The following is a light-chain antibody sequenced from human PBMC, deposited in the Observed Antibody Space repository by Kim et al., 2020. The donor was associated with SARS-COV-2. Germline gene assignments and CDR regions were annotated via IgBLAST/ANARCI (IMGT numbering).Light chain of an antibody. CDR2: YVS. J-gene: IGLJ3*02. CDR1: TIGVKR. CDR3: QVWDSSSDHWV. Sequence: PGKPAGITCGENTIGVKRVRWYRRRRGRAPLLVIYYVSDRPSGIPGRFSGSTSGNTATLTISRVEAGDEADYYCQVWDSSSDHWVFGGGTQLTVL. V-gene: IGLV3-21*04.